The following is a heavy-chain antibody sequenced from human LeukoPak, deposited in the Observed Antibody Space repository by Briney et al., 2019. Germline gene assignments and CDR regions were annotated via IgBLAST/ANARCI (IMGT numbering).Heavy chain of an antibody. J-gene: IGHJ4*02. Sequence: GGSLRLSCSAPGFTFSNFAMHWVPQAPGKGPANVPGISSGGGSTYYADSVKGRFTISRDNSKNTLYLQMSSLRAEDTAVYYCVKRAIIASGSHQSSYYFDYWGQGTLVTVSS. V-gene: IGHV3-64D*06. D-gene: IGHD3-10*01. CDR1: GFTFSNFA. CDR3: VKRAIIASGSHQSSYYFDY. CDR2: ISSGGGST.